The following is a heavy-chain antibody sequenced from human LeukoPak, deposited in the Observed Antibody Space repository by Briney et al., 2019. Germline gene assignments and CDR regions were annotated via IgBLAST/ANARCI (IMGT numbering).Heavy chain of an antibody. V-gene: IGHV4-59*01. D-gene: IGHD1-1*01. CDR1: GGSISSYY. J-gene: IGHJ6*02. CDR3: ARVGGTNYYYYGMDV. CDR2: IYDSGST. Sequence: ETLSLTCTVSGGSISSYYWSWIRQPPGKGLEWIGYIYDSGSTNYNPSLKSRVTISVDTSKSQLSLKLSSVTAADTAVYYCARVGGTNYYYYGMDVWGQGTTVTVSS.